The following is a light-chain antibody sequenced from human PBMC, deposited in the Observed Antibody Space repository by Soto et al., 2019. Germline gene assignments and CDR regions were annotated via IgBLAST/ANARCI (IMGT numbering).Light chain of an antibody. Sequence: DIVMTQSPDSLAVSLGERATINCKSGQNISSSSNNRNCLGWFQQKPGQPPKLLIYWASTRQYGVPDRFSGSGSGTDFTLTISSLHAEDVAVYYCQQCYSSPFTFGQGTKLEIK. CDR3: QQCYSSPFT. CDR1: QNISSSSNNRNC. CDR2: WAS. V-gene: IGKV4-1*01. J-gene: IGKJ2*01.